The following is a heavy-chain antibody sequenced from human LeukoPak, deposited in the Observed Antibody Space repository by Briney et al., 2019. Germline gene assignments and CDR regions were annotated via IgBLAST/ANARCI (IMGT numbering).Heavy chain of an antibody. V-gene: IGHV4-59*08. Sequence: SETLSLTCTVSGGSISSYYWSWIRQPPGQGLEGIGYIYYSGSTNYNPSLKSRVTISVDTYKNQFSLKLWSVTAADTAVYYCASRGSSSSWQPPIDYWGQGTLVTVSS. CDR2: IYYSGST. CDR3: ASRGSSSSWQPPIDY. J-gene: IGHJ4*02. CDR1: GGSISSYY. D-gene: IGHD6-13*01.